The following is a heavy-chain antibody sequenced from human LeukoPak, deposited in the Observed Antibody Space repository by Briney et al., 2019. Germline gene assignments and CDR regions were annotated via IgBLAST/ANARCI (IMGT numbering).Heavy chain of an antibody. CDR2: INHSGST. Sequence: PSETLSLTCAVYGGSFSDYYWSWIRQPPGKGLEWIGEINHSGSTNYNPSLKSRATISVDTSKNQFSLKLNSVTAADTAVYYCVRGVGSGYSGYDYGYFDYWGQGTLVTVSS. D-gene: IGHD5-12*01. CDR3: VRGVGSGYSGYDYGYFDY. CDR1: GGSFSDYY. V-gene: IGHV4-34*01. J-gene: IGHJ4*02.